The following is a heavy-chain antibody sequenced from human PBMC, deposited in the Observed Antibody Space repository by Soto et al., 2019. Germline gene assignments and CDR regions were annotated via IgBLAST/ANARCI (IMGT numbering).Heavy chain of an antibody. CDR3: AKTKPPVAGSPAFFDY. V-gene: IGHV3-30*18. Sequence: GGSLRLSCAASGFTFSSYGMHWVRQAPGKGLEWVAVISYDGSNKYYADSVKGRFTISRDNSKNTLYLQMNSLRAEDTAVYHCAKTKPPVAGSPAFFDYWGQGTLVTVSS. D-gene: IGHD6-19*01. CDR1: GFTFSSYG. J-gene: IGHJ4*02. CDR2: ISYDGSNK.